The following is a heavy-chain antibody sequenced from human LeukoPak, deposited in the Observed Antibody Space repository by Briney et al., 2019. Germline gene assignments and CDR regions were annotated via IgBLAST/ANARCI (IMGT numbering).Heavy chain of an antibody. CDR3: ARASSTSCYY. V-gene: IGHV3-74*01. D-gene: IGHD2-2*01. CDR2: INSDGSST. Sequence: GGSLRLSCAASGFTFSSYWMHWVRQVPGKGLVWVSRINSDGSSTNYADSVKGRFTISRDNAKNTVYLQMNSLRAEDTAVYYCARASSTSCYYWGQGTLVTVSS. CDR1: GFTFSSYW. J-gene: IGHJ4*02.